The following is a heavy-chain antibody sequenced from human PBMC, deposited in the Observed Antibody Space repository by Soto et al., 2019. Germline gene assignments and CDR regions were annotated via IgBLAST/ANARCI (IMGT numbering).Heavy chain of an antibody. V-gene: IGHV3-33*01. CDR1: GFTFSSYG. Sequence: QVQLVESGGGVVQPGRSLRLSCAASGFTFSSYGMHWVRQAPGKGLEWVAVIWYDGSNKYYADSVKGRFTISRDNSKNTVYRQMKGLRAEGTGVYYCASRGTGYVMGVWGQGTTVTV. CDR3: ASRGTGYVMGV. J-gene: IGHJ6*02. D-gene: IGHD3-16*01. CDR2: IWYDGSNK.